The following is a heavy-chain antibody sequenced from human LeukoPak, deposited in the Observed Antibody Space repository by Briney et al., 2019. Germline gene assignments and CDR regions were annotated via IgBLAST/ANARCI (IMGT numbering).Heavy chain of an antibody. Sequence: GGSLRLSCAASGFTFSGSAMHWVRQASGKGLEWVGRIRSKANSYATAYAASVKGRFTISRDDSKNTAYLQMNSLKTEDTAVYYCTRLHYYYYMDVWGKGTTVTISS. CDR3: TRLHYYYYMDV. CDR1: GFTFSGSA. J-gene: IGHJ6*03. CDR2: IRSKANSYAT. V-gene: IGHV3-73*01.